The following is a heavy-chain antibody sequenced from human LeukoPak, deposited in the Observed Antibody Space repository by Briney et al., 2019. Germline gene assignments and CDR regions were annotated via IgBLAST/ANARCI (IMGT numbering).Heavy chain of an antibody. D-gene: IGHD3-22*01. CDR2: ISAYNGNT. CDR3: ARSLTGYYDSSGPNFDY. J-gene: IGHJ4*02. CDR1: GYTFTSYG. Sequence: ASVKVSCKASGYTFTSYGISWVRQAPGQGLEWMGLISAYNGNTNYAQKLQGRVTMTTDTSTSTAYMELRSLRSDDTAVYYCARSLTGYYDSSGPNFDYWGQGTLVTVSS. V-gene: IGHV1-18*01.